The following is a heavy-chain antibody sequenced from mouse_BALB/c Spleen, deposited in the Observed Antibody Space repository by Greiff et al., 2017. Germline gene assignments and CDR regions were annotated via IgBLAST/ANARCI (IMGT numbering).Heavy chain of an antibody. CDR3: ARHELRYFDY. D-gene: IGHD1-1*01. J-gene: IGHJ2*01. Sequence: DVKLQESGGGLVKPGGSLKLSCAASGFTFSSYAMSWVRQTPEKRLEWVATISSGGSYTYYPDSVKGRFTISRDNAKNTLYLQMSSLRSEDTAMYYCARHELRYFDYWGQGTTLTVSS. V-gene: IGHV5-9-3*01. CDR1: GFTFSSYA. CDR2: ISSGGSYT.